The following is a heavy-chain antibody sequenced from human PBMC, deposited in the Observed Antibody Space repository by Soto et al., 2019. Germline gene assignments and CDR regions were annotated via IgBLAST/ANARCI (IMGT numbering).Heavy chain of an antibody. CDR3: AKDHRGVSAAARMDV. CDR2: ISNSGGNT. CDR1: GYTFSSYA. D-gene: IGHD6-13*01. V-gene: IGHV3-23*01. Sequence: EVQLLESGGALVQPGGSLRLSCAASGYTFSSYAMTWVRQAPGKGLEWVSAISNSGGNTFHADSMKGRFTISRDNSKNTLNLQMNSLRAEDKAVYYCAKDHRGVSAAARMDVWGQGNTVTVSS. J-gene: IGHJ6*02.